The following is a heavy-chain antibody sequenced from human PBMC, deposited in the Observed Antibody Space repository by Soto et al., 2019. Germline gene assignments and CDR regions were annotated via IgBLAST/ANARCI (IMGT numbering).Heavy chain of an antibody. D-gene: IGHD3-22*01. J-gene: IGHJ4*02. CDR3: AKRDYYDSATFSPLFES. CDR2: ITGDGHRT. V-gene: IGHV3-23*01. Sequence: EVQLLESGGGLVQPGGSLRLSCTASGFTFSGYAMSWVRQSPRKELKWVAAITGDGHRTYYADSVEGRFTISRDNSKKTLFLQMNSLRTEDTAIYHCAKRDYYDSATFSPLFESWGQGVLVTVSS. CDR1: GFTFSGYA.